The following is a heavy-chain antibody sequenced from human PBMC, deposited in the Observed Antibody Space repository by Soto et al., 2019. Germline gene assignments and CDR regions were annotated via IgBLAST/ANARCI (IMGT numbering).Heavy chain of an antibody. CDR3: ARATSIFGVVVKNYYSYYMDV. Sequence: QVQLQQWGAGLLKPSETLSLTCAVYGGSFSGYYWSWIRQPPGKGLEWIGEINHSGSTNYNPSLKSRVTISVDTSKNQFSLKLRSVTAADTAVYSYARATSIFGVVVKNYYSYYMDVWGKGTTVTVSS. CDR1: GGSFSGYY. D-gene: IGHD3-3*01. V-gene: IGHV4-34*01. CDR2: INHSGST. J-gene: IGHJ6*03.